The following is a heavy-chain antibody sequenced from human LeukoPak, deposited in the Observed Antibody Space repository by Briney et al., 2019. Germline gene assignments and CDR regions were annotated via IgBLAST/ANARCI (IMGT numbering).Heavy chain of an antibody. CDR3: ARDLGRYCSGGSCYSDPWFDP. D-gene: IGHD2-15*01. CDR1: GFTFSTYG. CDR2: ISYDGSNK. J-gene: IGHJ5*02. V-gene: IGHV3-30*03. Sequence: GGSLRLSCAASGFTFSTYGMHWVRQAPGKGLEWVARISYDGSNKYYADSVKGRFTISRDNAKNSLYLQMNSLRAEDTAVYYCARDLGRYCSGGSCYSDPWFDPWGQGTLVTVSS.